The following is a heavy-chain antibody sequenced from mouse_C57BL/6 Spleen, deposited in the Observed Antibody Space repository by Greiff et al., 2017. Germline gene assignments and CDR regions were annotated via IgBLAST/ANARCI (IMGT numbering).Heavy chain of an antibody. CDR3: ARWLLRRGDY. V-gene: IGHV1-26*01. Sequence: EVQLQQSGPELVKPGASVKISCKASGYTFTDYYMNWVKQSHGKSLEWIGDINPNNGGTSYNQKFKGKATLTVDKSSSTAYMELRSLTSEDSAVYYCARWLLRRGDYWGQGTTLTVSS. CDR1: GYTFTDYY. D-gene: IGHD2-3*01. CDR2: INPNNGGT. J-gene: IGHJ2*01.